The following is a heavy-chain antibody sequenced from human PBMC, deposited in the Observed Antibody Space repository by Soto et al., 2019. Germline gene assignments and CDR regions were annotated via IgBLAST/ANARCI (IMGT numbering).Heavy chain of an antibody. V-gene: IGHV3-33*01. CDR3: ARAGVEEAIQVGYFQH. CDR1: GFTFSSYG. CDR2: IWYDGGSK. Sequence: LSCAASGFTFSSYGMHWVRQAPGKGLEWVATIWYDGGSKYYEDSVKGRFTISRDNSKNTLYLQMNSLRADDTAVYFCARAGVEEAIQVGYFQHWGQGTLVTVSS. J-gene: IGHJ1*01. D-gene: IGHD1-1*01.